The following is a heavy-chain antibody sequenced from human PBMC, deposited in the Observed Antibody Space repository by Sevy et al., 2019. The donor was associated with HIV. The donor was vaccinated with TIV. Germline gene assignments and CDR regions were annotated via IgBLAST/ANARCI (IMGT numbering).Heavy chain of an antibody. CDR3: ARAPPVVVVPGAPSWFDP. Sequence: LSLTCAVYGGSFSGYYWNLIRQSPGKGLEWIGEINHSGSTHYNPSLKSRVTISVDTSKNRFSLRLNSVTAADTAVYYCARAPPVVVVPGAPSWFDPWGQGTLVTVSS. CDR2: INHSGST. J-gene: IGHJ5*02. V-gene: IGHV4-34*01. D-gene: IGHD2-2*01. CDR1: GGSFSGYY.